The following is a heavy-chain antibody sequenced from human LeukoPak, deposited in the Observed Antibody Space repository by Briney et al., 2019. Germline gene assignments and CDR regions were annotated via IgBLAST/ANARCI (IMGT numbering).Heavy chain of an antibody. Sequence: ASETLSLTCTVSGVSISSYYWSWIRQPPGKGLEWIGYISYSGKTNSNPSLKSRVTISVDTSKNQFSLKLSSVTAADTAVYYCARGLDYFDSSGYVDYWGQGTLVTVSS. J-gene: IGHJ4*02. CDR1: GVSISSYY. D-gene: IGHD3-22*01. V-gene: IGHV4-59*01. CDR2: ISYSGKT. CDR3: ARGLDYFDSSGYVDY.